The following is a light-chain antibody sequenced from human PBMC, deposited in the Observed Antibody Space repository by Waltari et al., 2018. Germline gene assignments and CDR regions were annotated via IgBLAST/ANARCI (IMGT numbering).Light chain of an antibody. V-gene: IGLV2-14*03. J-gene: IGLJ3*02. CDR1: SRDVGGYNY. Sequence: QSALTQPASVSGSPGQSITISCTGTSRDVGGYNYVSWYKQHPNRAPQLMIYGVNKRPSGVSFRFSGSKSDNTASLTISGLQADDEADYYCTSYTSSDSWVFGGGTKLTVL. CDR2: GVN. CDR3: TSYTSSDSWV.